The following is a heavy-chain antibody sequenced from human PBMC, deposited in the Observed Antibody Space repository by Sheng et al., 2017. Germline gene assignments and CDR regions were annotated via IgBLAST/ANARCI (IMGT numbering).Heavy chain of an antibody. V-gene: IGHV3-72*01. Sequence: EVQLVESGGGLVQPGGSLRLSCAASGFTFSDHYMDWVRQAPGKGLEWVARSRNKTKSYTTEYAASVKGRFTISRDESKNSLVLQMNSLKSEDTAVYYCARVEGCGATGCYYYFDYWGHGTLVTVSS. CDR3: ARVEGCGATGCYYYFDY. CDR1: GFTFSDHY. CDR2: SRNKTKSYTT. D-gene: IGHD2-2*01. J-gene: IGHJ4*01.